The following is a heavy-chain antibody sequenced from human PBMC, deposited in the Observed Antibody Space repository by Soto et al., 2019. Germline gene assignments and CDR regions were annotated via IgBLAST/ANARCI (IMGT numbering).Heavy chain of an antibody. J-gene: IGHJ4*02. V-gene: IGHV1-69*01. CDR1: GGTFSSYA. D-gene: IGHD3-22*01. CDR2: IIPIFGTA. Sequence: QVQLVQSGAEVKKPGSSVKVSCKASGGTFSSYAISWVRQAPGQGLEWMGGIIPIFGTANYAQKFQGRVTITADECTSTAYMELSSLRSEDTAMYYCARGLETYYYDSSGSGGIDFDYWGQGTLVTVSS. CDR3: ARGLETYYYDSSGSGGIDFDY.